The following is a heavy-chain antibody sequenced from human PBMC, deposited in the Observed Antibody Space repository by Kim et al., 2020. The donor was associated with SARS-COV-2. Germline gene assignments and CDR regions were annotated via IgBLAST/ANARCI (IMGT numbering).Heavy chain of an antibody. D-gene: IGHD3-10*01. V-gene: IGHV6-1*01. Sequence: SVKSRITINPDTSKNQFALQLNSVTPEDTAVYYCARVPNQGYGSGMGFDYWGQGTLVTVSS. J-gene: IGHJ4*02. CDR3: ARVPNQGYGSGMGFDY.